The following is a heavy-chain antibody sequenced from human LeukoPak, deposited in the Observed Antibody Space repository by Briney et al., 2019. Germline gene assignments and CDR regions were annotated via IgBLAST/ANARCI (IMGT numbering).Heavy chain of an antibody. CDR3: ARSRHIVVLTAIHDAFDI. CDR1: GHSFTSYW. J-gene: IGHJ3*02. V-gene: IGHV5-51*01. Sequence: GGSLKISCKGSGHSFTSYWIGWVRQMPGKGLEWMGIIYPGDSDTRYSPSFQGQVTISADKSISTAYLQWSSLMASDTAMYYCARSRHIVVLTAIHDAFDIWGQGTMVTVSA. D-gene: IGHD2-21*02. CDR2: IYPGDSDT.